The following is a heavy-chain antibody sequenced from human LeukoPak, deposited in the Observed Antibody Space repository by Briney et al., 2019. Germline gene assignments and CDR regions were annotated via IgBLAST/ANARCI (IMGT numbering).Heavy chain of an antibody. J-gene: IGHJ6*02. Sequence: ASVKVSCKASGYTFTSYDINWVRQATGQGLEWMGWMNPNSGNTGYAQKFQGRVTMTRNTSISTAYMELSSLRSEDTAVYYCARGPSSHYDFWSGYFTGYYCYGMDVWGQGTTVTVSS. V-gene: IGHV1-8*01. CDR3: ARGPSSHYDFWSGYFTGYYCYGMDV. CDR1: GYTFTSYD. D-gene: IGHD3-3*01. CDR2: MNPNSGNT.